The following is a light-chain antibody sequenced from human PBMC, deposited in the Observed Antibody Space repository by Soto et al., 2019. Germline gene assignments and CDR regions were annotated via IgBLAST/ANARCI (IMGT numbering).Light chain of an antibody. CDR3: QQYNSYPIT. V-gene: IGKV1-5*03. CDR1: QSISSW. Sequence: DIQMTQSPSTLSASVGDRVTITCRASQSISSWLAWYQQKPGKAPKLLIYKASSLESGVPSRFTGSGSGTDFTLTISNLQPEDFATYYCQQYNSYPITFGQGTRLEIK. CDR2: KAS. J-gene: IGKJ5*01.